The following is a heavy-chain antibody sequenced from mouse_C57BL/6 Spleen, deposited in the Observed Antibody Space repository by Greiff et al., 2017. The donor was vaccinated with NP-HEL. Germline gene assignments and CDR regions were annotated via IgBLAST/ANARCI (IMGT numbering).Heavy chain of an antibody. Sequence: EVQLQQSGAELVRPGASVKLSCTASGFNIKDDYMHWVKQRPEQGLEWIGWIDPENGDTEYASKFQGKATITADTSSNTAYLQLSSLTSEDTAVYYCTFTTRNFDYWGQGTTLTVSS. J-gene: IGHJ2*01. CDR2: IDPENGDT. CDR3: TFTTRNFDY. CDR1: GFNIKDDY. V-gene: IGHV14-4*01. D-gene: IGHD2-12*01.